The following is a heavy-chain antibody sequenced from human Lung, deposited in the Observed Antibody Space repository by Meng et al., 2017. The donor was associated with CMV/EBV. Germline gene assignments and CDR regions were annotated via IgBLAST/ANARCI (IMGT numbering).Heavy chain of an antibody. D-gene: IGHD3-16*01. CDR1: GAPIKNYN. Sequence: QVQIQESGPGLVKPSETLSLTCIVSGAPIKNYNWKWVRQPSGQGLEWIGLIQVIGHTVYNPSLKSRVTVSLDASQSQFSLTLNSVTAADTATYYCAGSRPGGGACDYWGQGILVTVSS. J-gene: IGHJ4*02. CDR3: AGSRPGGGACDY. V-gene: IGHV4-4*07. CDR2: IQVIGHT.